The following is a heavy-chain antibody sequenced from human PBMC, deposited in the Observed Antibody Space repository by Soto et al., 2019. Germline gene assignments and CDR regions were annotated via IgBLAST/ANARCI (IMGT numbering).Heavy chain of an antibody. D-gene: IGHD6-19*01. V-gene: IGHV1-69*01. J-gene: IGHJ2*01. CDR3: ARGGDEQWLVNWYFDL. CDR1: GGTFSSYA. CDR2: IIPIFGTA. Sequence: QVQLVQSGAEVKKPGSSVKVSCKASGGTFSSYAISWVRQAPGQGLEWMGGIIPIFGTANYAQKFQGRVTSTADEYTSTAYMELSSLRSEDTAVYYCARGGDEQWLVNWYFDLWGRGTLVTVSS.